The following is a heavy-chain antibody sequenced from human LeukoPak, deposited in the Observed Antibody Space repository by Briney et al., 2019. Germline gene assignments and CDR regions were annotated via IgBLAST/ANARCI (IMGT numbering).Heavy chain of an antibody. CDR2: ISGSGGST. Sequence: GGSLRLSCAASGFTFSSYAMSWVRQAPGKGLEWVSAISGSGGSTYYADSVKGRFTISRDNSKNTLYLQMNSLRAEDTAVYYCANFPKVSYYGSGSYYFDYWGQGTLVTVSS. D-gene: IGHD3-10*01. V-gene: IGHV3-23*01. CDR1: GFTFSSYA. J-gene: IGHJ4*02. CDR3: ANFPKVSYYGSGSYYFDY.